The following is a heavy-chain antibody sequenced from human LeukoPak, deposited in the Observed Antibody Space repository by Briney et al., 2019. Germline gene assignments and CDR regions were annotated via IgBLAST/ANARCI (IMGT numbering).Heavy chain of an antibody. V-gene: IGHV4-30-2*01. Sequence: SETLSLTCTVSGGSITSGSYYWSWIRPPPGKGLEWIGYIYHSGSTYSHPSLNRRVTISANRSNNQFSLKLSSVTAADTAVYYCAREGIAAAGPDAFDIWGQGTMVTVSS. D-gene: IGHD6-13*01. J-gene: IGHJ3*02. CDR1: GGSITSGSYY. CDR3: AREGIAAAGPDAFDI. CDR2: IYHSGST.